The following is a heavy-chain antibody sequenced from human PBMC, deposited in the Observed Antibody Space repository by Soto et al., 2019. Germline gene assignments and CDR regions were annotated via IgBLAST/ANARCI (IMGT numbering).Heavy chain of an antibody. Sequence: LSLTCSVSGGSISHYYWSWIRQSPGKGLEWIGYAYYSGSTDYNPSLKSRVTMSVDTSKNQVSLKLNSATTADTAVYYCARDRSTYGGGGTGEVKENWFDPWGPGTLVTVSS. D-gene: IGHD2-8*01. CDR2: AYYSGST. J-gene: IGHJ5*02. CDR3: ARDRSTYGGGGTGEVKENWFDP. CDR1: GGSISHYY. V-gene: IGHV4-59*01.